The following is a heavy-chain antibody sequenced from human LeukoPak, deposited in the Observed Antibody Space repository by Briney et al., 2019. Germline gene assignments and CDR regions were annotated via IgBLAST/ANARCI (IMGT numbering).Heavy chain of an antibody. V-gene: IGHV4-4*07. CDR1: GDSINIYY. J-gene: IGHJ6*03. CDR2: IFTSGNT. Sequence: SETLSLTCTASGDSINIYYWSWIRQPAGKGLEWIGRIFTSGNTNYNPSLKSRLTLSVDKSKNQFSLKLNSVTAADTAMYYCATSTVTSQNSYHYIDVRGKGTTVTVSS. D-gene: IGHD4-17*01. CDR3: ATSTVTSQNSYHYIDV.